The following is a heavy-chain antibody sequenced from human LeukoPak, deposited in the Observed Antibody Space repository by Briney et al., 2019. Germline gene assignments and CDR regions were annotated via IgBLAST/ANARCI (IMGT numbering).Heavy chain of an antibody. CDR1: GFTFSSYS. CDR3: ARDEAAAGFLDY. D-gene: IGHD6-13*01. V-gene: IGHV3-21*01. J-gene: IGHJ4*02. Sequence: PGGSLRLSCAASGFTFSSYSMNWVRQAPGKGLEWVSSISSSSSYIYYADSVKGRFTISRDNAKNSLYLQMNSLRAEDTAVYYCARDEAAAGFLDYWGQGTLVPVPS. CDR2: ISSSSSYI.